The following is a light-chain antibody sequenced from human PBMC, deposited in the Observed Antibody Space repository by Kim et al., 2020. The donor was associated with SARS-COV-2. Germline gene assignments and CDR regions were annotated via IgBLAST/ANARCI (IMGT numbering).Light chain of an antibody. CDR3: QQSYSMSIT. Sequence: DIQMTQSPSSLSASVADRVTITCRASQNIYTFLSWYQQRPGQAPKFLIFATSSLQSGVPSRFSGSGSGTEFTLTISSLQPEDFANYYCQQSYSMSITFGGGTKVDIK. V-gene: IGKV1-39*01. CDR2: ATS. CDR1: QNIYTF. J-gene: IGKJ4*01.